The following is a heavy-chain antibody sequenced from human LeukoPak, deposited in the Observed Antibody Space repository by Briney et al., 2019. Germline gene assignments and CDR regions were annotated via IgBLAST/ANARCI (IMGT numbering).Heavy chain of an antibody. CDR3: ARRTKV. Sequence: PSETLSLTCAVSGYSISSGYYWGWIRQPPGKGLEWIGSIYHSGSTYYNPSLKSRVTISVDTSKNQFSLKLSSVTAADTAVYYCARRTKVWGQGTLVTVSS. V-gene: IGHV4-38-2*01. CDR2: IYHSGST. CDR1: GYSISSGYY. J-gene: IGHJ4*02.